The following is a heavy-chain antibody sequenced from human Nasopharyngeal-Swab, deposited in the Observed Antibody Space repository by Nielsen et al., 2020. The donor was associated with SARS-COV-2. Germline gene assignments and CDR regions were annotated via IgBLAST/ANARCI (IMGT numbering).Heavy chain of an antibody. CDR1: GFTFNNHA. J-gene: IGHJ6*02. D-gene: IGHD3-3*01. V-gene: IGHV3-30*04. CDR3: ARDGLDYDFWSAYFMDV. Sequence: GGSLRLSCAGSGFTFNNHAMHWVRQAPGKGLEWVAIISYDGEHTYYTDSVKGRFTISRDNSKNTLYLQMNSLRAEDTAVYYCARDGLDYDFWSAYFMDVWGQGTTVTVSS. CDR2: ISYDGEHT.